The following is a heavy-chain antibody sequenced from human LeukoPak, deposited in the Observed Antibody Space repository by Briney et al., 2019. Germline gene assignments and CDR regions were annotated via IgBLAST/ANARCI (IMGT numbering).Heavy chain of an antibody. Sequence: GGSLRLSCAASGFTFSSYSMNWVRQAPGKGLEWVSSISSSSSYIYYADSVKGRFTISRDNAKNSLYLQMNSLRAEDTAVYYCARGGTGRGGHDAFDIWGQGTMVTVSS. CDR1: GFTFSSYS. CDR2: ISSSSSYI. V-gene: IGHV3-21*01. D-gene: IGHD1-26*01. CDR3: ARGGTGRGGHDAFDI. J-gene: IGHJ3*02.